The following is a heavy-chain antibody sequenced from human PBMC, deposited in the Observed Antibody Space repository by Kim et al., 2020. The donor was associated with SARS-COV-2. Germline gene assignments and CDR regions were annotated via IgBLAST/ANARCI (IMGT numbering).Heavy chain of an antibody. CDR1: GFTFSDYW. V-gene: IGHV3-74*01. Sequence: GGSLRLSCAASGFTFSDYWMHWVRQAPGKGLVWVSLITSDGSSKGYADSVKGRFTISRDNSKSTLYLQMNSLRDEDTAVYYCATNRYCSGGNCSWGQGTLVTVSS. J-gene: IGHJ5*02. CDR3: ATNRYCSGGNCS. D-gene: IGHD2-15*01. CDR2: ITSDGSSK.